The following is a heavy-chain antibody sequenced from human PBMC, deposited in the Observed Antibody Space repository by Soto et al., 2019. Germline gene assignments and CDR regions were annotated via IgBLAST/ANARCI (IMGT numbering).Heavy chain of an antibody. CDR1: GFTFGTYA. CDR2: ISNNGGST. CDR3: VKDRRTTRRAMDV. J-gene: IGHJ6*02. Sequence: HPGGSLRLSCSASGFTFGTYAMHWVRQAAGKGLEYVSGISNNGGSTYHADSVKDRFTISRDNSKNTLYLQMSSLTAEDTAVYYCVKDRRTTRRAMDVWGQGTTVTVSS. D-gene: IGHD1-7*01. V-gene: IGHV3-64D*06.